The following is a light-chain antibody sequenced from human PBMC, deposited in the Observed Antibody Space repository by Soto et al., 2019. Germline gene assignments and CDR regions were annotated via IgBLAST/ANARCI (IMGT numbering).Light chain of an antibody. Sequence: QSVLTQPPSASGTPGQRVNISCSGGSSNIGTNAVNWYQQLPGTAPKLLIYNNNQRPSGVPDRFSGSKSGTSASLAISGLQSEDEADYYCAAWDDSLNGYVFGTGTKLTVL. CDR2: NNN. CDR3: AAWDDSLNGYV. J-gene: IGLJ1*01. V-gene: IGLV1-44*01. CDR1: SSNIGTNA.